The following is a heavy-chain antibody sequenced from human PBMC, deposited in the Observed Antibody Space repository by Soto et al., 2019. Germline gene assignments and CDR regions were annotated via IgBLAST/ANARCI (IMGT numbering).Heavy chain of an antibody. CDR1: GGSISNYY. CDR2: IYYTGST. D-gene: IGHD1-20*01. V-gene: IGHV4-59*01. J-gene: IGHJ5*02. CDR3: AREYTRWFDP. Sequence: KTSETLSLTCTVSGGSISNYYWSWIRQPPGKGLEWVGYIYYTGSTSYNPSLKSRVAMSVDTSKKQISLKLTSVTAADTAVYYCAREYTRWFDPWGQGTLVTVSS.